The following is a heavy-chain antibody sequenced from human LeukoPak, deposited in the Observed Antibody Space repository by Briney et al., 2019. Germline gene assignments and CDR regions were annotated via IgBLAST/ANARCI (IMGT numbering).Heavy chain of an antibody. Sequence: PGGSLRLSCEVSGFTFSRSAMSWVRQAPGKGREWVSGISISGEATYYADSVQGRFTISRDNSKNTVYLQMYSLGVEDTAVYYCAKEEVPNDYWGQGILVTVSS. CDR3: AKEEVPNDY. J-gene: IGHJ4*02. D-gene: IGHD2-2*01. CDR2: ISISGEAT. V-gene: IGHV3-23*01. CDR1: GFTFSRSA.